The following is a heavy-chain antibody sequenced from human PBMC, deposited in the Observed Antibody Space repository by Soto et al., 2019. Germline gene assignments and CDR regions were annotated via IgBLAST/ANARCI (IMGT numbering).Heavy chain of an antibody. J-gene: IGHJ4*02. CDR3: ARLTDSSSSFNFDX. CDR1: GYTFTSYD. CDR2: MNPNSGNT. Sequence: ASVKVSCKASGYTFTSYDINWVRQATGQGLEWKGWMNPNSGNTGYAQKFQGRATMTRNTSISKAYMELSSLRSEDTAVYYCARLTDSSSSFNFDXWGQGTLVTVSS. D-gene: IGHD6-6*01. V-gene: IGHV1-8*01.